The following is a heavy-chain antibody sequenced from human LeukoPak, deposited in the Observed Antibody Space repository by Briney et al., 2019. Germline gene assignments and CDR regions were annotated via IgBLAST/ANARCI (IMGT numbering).Heavy chain of an antibody. V-gene: IGHV4-39*01. Sequence: SGTLSLTCTVSGGSISSSSYYWGWIRQPPGKGLEWIGSIYYSGSTYYNPSLKSRVTISVDTSKNQFSLKLSSVTAADTAVYYCARITMVRGVIITGTTGSYYFDYWGQGTLVTVSS. CDR3: ARITMVRGVIITGTTGSYYFDY. D-gene: IGHD3-10*01. CDR2: IYYSGST. J-gene: IGHJ4*02. CDR1: GGSISSSSYY.